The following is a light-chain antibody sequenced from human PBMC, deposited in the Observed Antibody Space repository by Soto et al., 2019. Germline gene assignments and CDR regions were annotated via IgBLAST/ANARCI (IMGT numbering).Light chain of an antibody. CDR2: EVR. Sequence: QSALTQPASVSGSPGQSITISCTGTSSDVGGYNYVSWYQQHPGKAPKLMIYEVRNRPSGVSNRFSGSKSGTTASLTISGLHAEDEADYYCSSYTDTGTHVVFGGGTKLTVL. CDR1: SSDVGGYNY. V-gene: IGLV2-14*01. CDR3: SSYTDTGTHVV. J-gene: IGLJ2*01.